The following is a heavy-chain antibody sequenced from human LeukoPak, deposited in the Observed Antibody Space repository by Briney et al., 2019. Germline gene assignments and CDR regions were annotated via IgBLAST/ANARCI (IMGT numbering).Heavy chain of an antibody. CDR1: EFTFSSYD. Sequence: QPGGSLRLSCAASEFTFSSYDIIWVRQAPGKGLEWVSWITGSGGAVKYTDSVRGRFTISRDNAKNSLYLQMNSLRPEDTALYYCTKRARKGIGAAGDGYDVWGQGTMVTVSS. CDR3: TKRARKGIGAAGDGYDV. J-gene: IGHJ3*01. V-gene: IGHV3-48*03. D-gene: IGHD6-13*01. CDR2: ITGSGGAV.